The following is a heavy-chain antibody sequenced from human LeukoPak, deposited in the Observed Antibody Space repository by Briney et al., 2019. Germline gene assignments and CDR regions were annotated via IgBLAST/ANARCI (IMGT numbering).Heavy chain of an antibody. CDR2: IYYSGST. CDR1: GGSISSYY. J-gene: IGHJ4*02. D-gene: IGHD1-26*01. Sequence: SETLSLTCTVSGGSISSYYWSWIRQPPGKGLEWIGYIYYSGSTNYNPSLKSRVTISVDTSKNQFPLRLSSVTAADTAVYYSARLASGSYGPLTPFDYWGQGTPVTVSS. CDR3: ARLASGSYGPLTPFDY. V-gene: IGHV4-59*08.